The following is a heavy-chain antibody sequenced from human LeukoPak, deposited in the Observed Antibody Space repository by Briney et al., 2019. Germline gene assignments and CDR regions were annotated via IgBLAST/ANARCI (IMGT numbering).Heavy chain of an antibody. V-gene: IGHV4-59*11. CDR1: GGSISSHY. J-gene: IGHJ5*02. CDR2: IYYSGST. Sequence: SETLSLTCTVSGGSISSHYWSWIRQPPGKGLEWIGYIYYSGSTNYNPSLKSRVTISVDTSKNQFSLKLSSVTAADTAVYYCARAIAAAGTIGWFDPWGQGTLVTVPS. CDR3: ARAIAAAGTIGWFDP. D-gene: IGHD6-13*01.